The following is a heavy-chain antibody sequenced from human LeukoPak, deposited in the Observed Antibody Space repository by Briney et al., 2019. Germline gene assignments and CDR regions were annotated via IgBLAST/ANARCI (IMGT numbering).Heavy chain of an antibody. CDR3: ARKHYYYYYMDV. CDR1: GGSISSYY. CDR2: IYYSGST. J-gene: IGHJ6*03. Sequence: SETLSLTCTVSGGSISSYYWSWIRQPPGKGLEWIGYIYYSGSTNYNPSLKSRVTISVDTSKNQFSLKLSSVTAADTAVYYCARKHYYYYYMDVWGKGPRSPPP. V-gene: IGHV4-59*01.